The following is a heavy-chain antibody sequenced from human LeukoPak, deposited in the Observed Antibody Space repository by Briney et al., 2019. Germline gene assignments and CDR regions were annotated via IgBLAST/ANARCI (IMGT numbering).Heavy chain of an antibody. D-gene: IGHD6-13*01. CDR1: GFTFSSYG. CDR2: ISYDGSNK. Sequence: GGSLRLSCAASGFTFSSYGMHWVRQAPGKGLEGVAVISYDGSNKYYADSVKGRFTISRDNSKNTLYLPMNRLRAEDTAVYYCAKGEQQLFRDYFDYWGQGTLVTVSS. CDR3: AKGEQQLFRDYFDY. V-gene: IGHV3-30*18. J-gene: IGHJ4*02.